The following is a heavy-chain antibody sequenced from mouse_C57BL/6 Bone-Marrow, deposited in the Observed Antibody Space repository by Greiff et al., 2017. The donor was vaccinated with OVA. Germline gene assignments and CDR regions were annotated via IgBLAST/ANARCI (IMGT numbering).Heavy chain of an antibody. CDR2: INPNNGGT. J-gene: IGHJ2*01. CDR1: GYTFTDYY. D-gene: IGHD2-3*01. V-gene: IGHV1-26*01. CDR3: ARGWLLDYFDY. Sequence: VQLQQSGPELVKPGASVKISCKASGYTFTDYYMNWVKQSHGKSLEWIGDINPNNGGTSYNQKFKGKATLTVDKSSSTAYMDLRSLTSEDSAVYYCARGWLLDYFDYWGQGTTLTVSS.